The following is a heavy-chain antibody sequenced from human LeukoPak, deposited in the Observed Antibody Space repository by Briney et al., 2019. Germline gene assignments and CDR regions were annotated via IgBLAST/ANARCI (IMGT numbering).Heavy chain of an antibody. D-gene: IGHD2-15*01. V-gene: IGHV3-23*01. J-gene: IGHJ6*02. CDR2: ISGSRGRT. CDR1: GFTFSTYA. CDR3: ARDRVAVYCSGSNCQSRYYYYDMDV. Sequence: GGSLRLSCATSGFTFSTYAMSWVRQAPGKGLEWVSAISGSRGRTYYADSVRGRFAISRDNSKDTLYLQMNSLRPEDTAVYFCARDRVAVYCSGSNCQSRYYYYDMDVWGQGTTVTLSS.